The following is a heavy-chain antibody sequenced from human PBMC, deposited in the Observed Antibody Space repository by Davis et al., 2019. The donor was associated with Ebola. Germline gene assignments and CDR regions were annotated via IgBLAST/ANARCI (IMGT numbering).Heavy chain of an antibody. Sequence: ASVKVSCKASGYTFTSYDINWVRQASGQGLEWLGWMNPNSGNTGYAQKFQGRVTMTRNTSISTAYMELSSLRSEDTAVYYCARGLLGGLVAAAGYYYFDYWGQGTLVTVSS. D-gene: IGHD6-13*01. CDR1: GYTFTSYD. CDR3: ARGLLGGLVAAAGYYYFDY. CDR2: MNPNSGNT. J-gene: IGHJ4*02. V-gene: IGHV1-8*01.